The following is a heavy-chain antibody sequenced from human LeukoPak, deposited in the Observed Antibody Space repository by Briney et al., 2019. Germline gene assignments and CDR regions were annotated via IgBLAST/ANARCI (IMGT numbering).Heavy chain of an antibody. D-gene: IGHD3-3*01. V-gene: IGHV4-4*02. CDR1: GGSISSSNW. CDR3: ARHVRIFGMVSYFDY. CDR2: IYHSGST. J-gene: IGHJ4*02. Sequence: SGTLSLTCAVSGGSISSSNWWSWVRQPLGKGLEWIGEIYHSGSTNYNPSLKSRVTISLDKSKNQFSLNLSSVTAADTAMYYCARHVRIFGMVSYFDYWGQGTLVTVSP.